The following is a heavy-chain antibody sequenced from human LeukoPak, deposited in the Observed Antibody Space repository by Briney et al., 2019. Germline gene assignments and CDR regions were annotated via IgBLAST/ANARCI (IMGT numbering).Heavy chain of an antibody. Sequence: SETLSLTCTVSGGSISSSSYYWGWIRQPPGKGLEWIGSIYYTGSTYYNPSLKRRVTISVDTSKNQFSLKVTSVTAADTAVYYCARDLYYYDSSSYYLFDYWGQGTLVTVSS. CDR1: GGSISSSSYY. CDR3: ARDLYYYDSSSYYLFDY. V-gene: IGHV4-39*07. CDR2: IYYTGST. D-gene: IGHD3-22*01. J-gene: IGHJ4*02.